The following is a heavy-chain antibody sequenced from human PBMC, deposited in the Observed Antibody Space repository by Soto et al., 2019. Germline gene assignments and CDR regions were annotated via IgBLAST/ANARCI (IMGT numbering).Heavy chain of an antibody. D-gene: IGHD5-12*01. Sequence: SVKVSCKASGFTFTSSAMQWVRQARGQRLEWIGWIVVGSGNTNYAQKFQERVTITRDMSTSTAYMELSSLRSEDTAVYYCAAAVVITVRVVAAPDYWGQGTLVTVSS. V-gene: IGHV1-58*02. CDR2: IVVGSGNT. CDR1: GFTFTSSA. CDR3: AAAVVITVRVVAAPDY. J-gene: IGHJ4*02.